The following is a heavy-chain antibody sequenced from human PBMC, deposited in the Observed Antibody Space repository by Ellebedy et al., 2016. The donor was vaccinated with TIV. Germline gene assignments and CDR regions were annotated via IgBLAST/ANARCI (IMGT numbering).Heavy chain of an antibody. V-gene: IGHV6-1*01. CDR2: TYYRYKWYN. J-gene: IGHJ4*02. D-gene: IGHD3-10*01. CDR3: ARDGGDDSRSYYIDY. CDR1: GDSVLSNIAA. Sequence: MPSETLSLTCAISGDSVLSNIAAWNWIRQSPSRGLEWLGRTYYRYKWYNEYAAFVKSLIIISGDASKNQFSLELKSVTPEDTAMYYCARDGGDDSRSYYIDYWGQGALVTVSS.